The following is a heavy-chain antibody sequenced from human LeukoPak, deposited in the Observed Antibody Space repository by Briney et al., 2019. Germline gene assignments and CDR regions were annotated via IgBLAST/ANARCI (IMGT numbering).Heavy chain of an antibody. Sequence: GGSLRLSCPASGFTFSNYWMHWGRQTPGKGLVWVSRIKNDGSGTIYADSVKGRFTISRDNAENTLYLQMNSLSAEDTAVYYCARNPSTSMEFWGQGTLVTVSS. CDR3: ARNPSTSMEF. CDR2: IKNDGSGT. V-gene: IGHV3-74*01. J-gene: IGHJ4*02. D-gene: IGHD5-18*01. CDR1: GFTFSNYW.